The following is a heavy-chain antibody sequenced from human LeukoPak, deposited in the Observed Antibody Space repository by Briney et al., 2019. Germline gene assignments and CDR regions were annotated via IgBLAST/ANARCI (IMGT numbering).Heavy chain of an antibody. D-gene: IGHD2-15*01. Sequence: GASVKVSCKGSGYTFSSYGLSWVRQAPGQGLEWMGWINAYNGHANYAQKFQGRVTMTTDTSTSTAYMELRSLTSDDTAVYYCARGGVVVVADFDYWGQGTLVTVSS. CDR3: ARGGVVVVADFDY. CDR2: INAYNGHA. J-gene: IGHJ4*02. CDR1: GYTFSSYG. V-gene: IGHV1-18*01.